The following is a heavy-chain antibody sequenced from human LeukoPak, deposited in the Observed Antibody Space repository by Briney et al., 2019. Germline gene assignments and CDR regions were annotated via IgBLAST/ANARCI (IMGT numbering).Heavy chain of an antibody. J-gene: IGHJ3*02. V-gene: IGHV3-7*01. D-gene: IGHD3-22*01. CDR1: GFTFITFG. CDR3: ARDRGTYYYDTTSHYDAFDI. CDR2: MKRNGSEQ. Sequence: GGALRLSCAASGFTFITFGMSWSRQAPCKGLEWVANMKRNGSEQYYVDSVKGRFTISRDNAKNSLYLQMSSLRAEDTAVYYCARDRGTYYYDTTSHYDAFDIWGQGTMVTVSS.